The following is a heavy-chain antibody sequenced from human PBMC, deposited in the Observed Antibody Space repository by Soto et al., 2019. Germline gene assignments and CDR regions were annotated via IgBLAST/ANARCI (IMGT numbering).Heavy chain of an antibody. V-gene: IGHV3-48*01. CDR2: ISTSSDSI. CDR1: GFTFSSYS. Sequence: EVQLVESGGGLVQPGGALRLSCAASGFTFSSYSMKWVRQAPGKGLEWVSYISTSSDSIYYADSVKGRFTISRDNAKNSLYLQMNSLRADDTAMYYCARDQSNWGQGTLVTVSS. J-gene: IGHJ4*02. CDR3: ARDQSN.